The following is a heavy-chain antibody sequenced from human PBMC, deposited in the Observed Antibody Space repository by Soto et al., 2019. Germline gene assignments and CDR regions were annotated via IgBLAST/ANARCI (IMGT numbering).Heavy chain of an antibody. Sequence: VSLRLSCAASGFIFSNYAMSWVRQAPGKGLEWVSAIGGNGADTYYADSVKGRFTISRDNSKNTLYLQMNSLRAEDTAAYFCAIPSGLTVTGPDYWGQGTLVTVSS. D-gene: IGHD6-19*01. CDR3: AIPSGLTVTGPDY. J-gene: IGHJ4*02. CDR2: IGGNGADT. CDR1: GFIFSNYA. V-gene: IGHV3-23*01.